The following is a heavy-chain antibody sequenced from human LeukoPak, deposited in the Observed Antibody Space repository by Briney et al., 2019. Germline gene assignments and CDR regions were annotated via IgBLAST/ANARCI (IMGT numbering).Heavy chain of an antibody. CDR2: ISHSGFT. Sequence: SETLSLTCAVYGGSLSGYYWSWIRQPPGKGLEWIGDISHSGFTNYNPSLKSRVTISVDTSKNQFSLKLSSVTAADTAVYYCASDNGSGSSDWGQGTLVTVSS. V-gene: IGHV4-34*01. CDR1: GGSLSGYY. CDR3: ASDNGSGSSD. J-gene: IGHJ4*02. D-gene: IGHD3-10*01.